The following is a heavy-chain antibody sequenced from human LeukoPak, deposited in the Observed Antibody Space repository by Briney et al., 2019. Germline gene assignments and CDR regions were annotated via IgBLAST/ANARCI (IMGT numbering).Heavy chain of an antibody. Sequence: ASVKVSCKASGYTFTCYYMHWVRQAPGQGLEWMGWINPNSGGTNYAQKFQGRVTMTRDTSISTAYMELSRLRSDDTAVYYCAREPFGDCSSTSCYTGGYWGQGTLVTVSS. CDR1: GYTFTCYY. CDR3: AREPFGDCSSTSCYTGGY. V-gene: IGHV1-2*02. D-gene: IGHD2-2*02. CDR2: INPNSGGT. J-gene: IGHJ4*02.